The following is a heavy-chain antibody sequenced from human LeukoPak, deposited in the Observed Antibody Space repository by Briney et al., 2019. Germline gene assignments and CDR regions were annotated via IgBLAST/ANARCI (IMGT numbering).Heavy chain of an antibody. CDR3: ARGGRQSDY. Sequence: SETLSLTCAVYGGSFSGYYWSWIRQPPGKGLEWIGEINHSGSTNYNPSLKSRVTISVDTSKNQFSLKLSSVTAADTAVYYCARGGRQSDYWGQGTLVTVSS. D-gene: IGHD6-25*01. CDR2: INHSGST. V-gene: IGHV4-34*01. J-gene: IGHJ4*02. CDR1: GGSFSGYY.